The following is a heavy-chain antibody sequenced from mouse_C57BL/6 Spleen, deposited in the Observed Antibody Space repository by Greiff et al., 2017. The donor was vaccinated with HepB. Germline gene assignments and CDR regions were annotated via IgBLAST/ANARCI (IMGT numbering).Heavy chain of an antibody. D-gene: IGHD1-1*01. V-gene: IGHV5-9-1*02. Sequence: EVKLMESGEGLVKPGGSLKLSCAASGFTFSSYAMSWVRQTPEKRLEWVAYISSGGDYIYYADTVKGRFTISRDNARNTLYLQMSSLKSEDTAMYYCTRDDYYGSSYDYAMDYWGQGTSVTVSS. CDR3: TRDDYYGSSYDYAMDY. CDR2: ISSGGDYI. CDR1: GFTFSSYA. J-gene: IGHJ4*01.